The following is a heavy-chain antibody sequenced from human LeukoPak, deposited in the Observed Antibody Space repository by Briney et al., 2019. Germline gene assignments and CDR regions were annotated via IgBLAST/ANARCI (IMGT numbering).Heavy chain of an antibody. V-gene: IGHV4-31*03. J-gene: IGHJ3*02. Sequence: SQTLSLTCTVSGGSISSGGYYWSWIRQHPGKGLEWIGYIYYSGSTNYNPSLKSRVTMSVDTSKNQFSLKLSSVTAADTAVYYCASSYSGSYNDAFDIWGQGTMVTASS. D-gene: IGHD1-26*01. CDR2: IYYSGST. CDR3: ASSYSGSYNDAFDI. CDR1: GGSISSGGYY.